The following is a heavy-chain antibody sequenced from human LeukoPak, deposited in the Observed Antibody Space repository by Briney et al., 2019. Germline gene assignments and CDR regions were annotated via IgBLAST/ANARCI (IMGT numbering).Heavy chain of an antibody. CDR1: GYPFTGYY. J-gene: IGHJ4*02. CDR2: INPNSGGT. D-gene: IGHD5-18*01. V-gene: IGHV1-2*02. CDR3: ARGKGIQLWIIDY. Sequence: ASVKVSCKASGYPFTGYYMHWVRQAPGQGLEWMGWINPNSGGTDYARKFQGRVTMTRDTSISTAYMELSRLRSDDTAVYYCARGKGIQLWIIDYWGQGTLVTVSS.